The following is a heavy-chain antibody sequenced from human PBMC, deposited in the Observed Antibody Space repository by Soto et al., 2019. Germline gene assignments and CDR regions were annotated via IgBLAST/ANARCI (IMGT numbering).Heavy chain of an antibody. CDR1: GFAFDGYA. CDR3: AKVLRQQLASVGAFDI. J-gene: IGHJ3*02. D-gene: IGHD1-26*01. Sequence: EVQLVESGGGFVKPGSSLRLSCAASGFAFDGYAMHWVRQVPGKGLEWVSGLSWHSGSLVYGDSVKGRFTISRDNANNSLYLQMNNLRVEDTAFYYCAKVLRQQLASVGAFDIWGQGTMVTVSS. V-gene: IGHV3-9*01. CDR2: LSWHSGSL.